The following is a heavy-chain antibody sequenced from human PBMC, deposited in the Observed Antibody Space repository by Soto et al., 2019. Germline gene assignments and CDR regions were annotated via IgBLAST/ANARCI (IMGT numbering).Heavy chain of an antibody. CDR2: IIPIFGTA. V-gene: IGHV1-69*13. Sequence: ASVKVSCKASGGTFSSYAISWVRQAPGQGLEWMGGIIPIFGTANYAQKFQGRVTITADESTSTAYMELSSLRSEDTAVYYCARGRITMIVVVPGYYYYGMDVWGQGTTVTVSS. J-gene: IGHJ6*02. CDR1: GGTFSSYA. D-gene: IGHD3-22*01. CDR3: ARGRITMIVVVPGYYYYGMDV.